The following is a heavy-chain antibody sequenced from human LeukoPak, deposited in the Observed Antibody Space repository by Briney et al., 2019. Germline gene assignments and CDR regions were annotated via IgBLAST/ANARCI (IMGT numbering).Heavy chain of an antibody. CDR2: INPSGGST. V-gene: IGHV1-46*01. CDR1: GYTFTSYY. D-gene: IGHD4-17*01. Sequence: ASVKVSCKASGYTFTSYYMHWVRQAPGQGLEWMGIINPSGGSTSYAQKFQGRVTMTTDTSTSTAYMELRSLRSDDTAVYYCARSDYGDYEDWYFDLWGRGILVTVSS. J-gene: IGHJ2*01. CDR3: ARSDYGDYEDWYFDL.